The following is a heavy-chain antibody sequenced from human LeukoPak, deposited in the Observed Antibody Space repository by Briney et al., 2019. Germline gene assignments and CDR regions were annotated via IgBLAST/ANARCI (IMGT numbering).Heavy chain of an antibody. CDR1: GGSISSGDYY. V-gene: IGHV4-30-4*01. D-gene: IGHD3-22*01. CDR2: IYYSGST. Sequence: SETLSLTCTVSGGSISSGDYYWSWIRQPPGKGLEWIGYIYYSGSTYYNPSLKSRVTISVDTSKNQSSLKLSSVTAADTAVYYCASGDYYDSSGYYPNAFDIWGQGTMVTVSS. J-gene: IGHJ3*02. CDR3: ASGDYYDSSGYYPNAFDI.